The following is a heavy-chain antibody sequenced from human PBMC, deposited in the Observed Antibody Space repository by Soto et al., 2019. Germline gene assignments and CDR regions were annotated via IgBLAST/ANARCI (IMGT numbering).Heavy chain of an antibody. CDR1: GFTFSSYW. V-gene: IGHV3-74*01. D-gene: IGHD3-9*01. Sequence: EVQLVESGGGLVQPGGSLRLSCAASGFTFSSYWMHWVRQSPGKGLVWVSRIKTDGSDTHYADSVKGRFTISRDNAKNTLYLQMNSLRDEDTAVYYCSRTRKSDWDYDIWGQGTMVIVSS. J-gene: IGHJ3*02. CDR2: IKTDGSDT. CDR3: SRTRKSDWDYDI.